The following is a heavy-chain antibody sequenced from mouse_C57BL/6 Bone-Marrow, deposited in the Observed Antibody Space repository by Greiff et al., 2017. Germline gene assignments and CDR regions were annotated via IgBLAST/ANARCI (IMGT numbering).Heavy chain of an antibody. Sequence: QVQLKESGAELVRPGASVKLSCKASGYTFTDYYINWVKQRPGQGLEWIARIYPGSGNTYYNEKFKGKATLTAEKSSSTAYMQLSSLTSEDSAVYFCARRGLRGGYAMDYWGQGTSVTVSS. CDR2: IYPGSGNT. CDR3: ARRGLRGGYAMDY. D-gene: IGHD2-4*01. CDR1: GYTFTDYY. V-gene: IGHV1-76*01. J-gene: IGHJ4*01.